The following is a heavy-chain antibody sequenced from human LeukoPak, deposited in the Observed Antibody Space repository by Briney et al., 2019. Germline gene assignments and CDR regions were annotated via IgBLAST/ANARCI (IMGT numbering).Heavy chain of an antibody. D-gene: IGHD3-22*01. Sequence: SETLSLTCTVSGGSISSYYWSWIRQPPGKGLEWIGYIYYSGSTNYNPSLKSRVTISVDTSKNQFSLKLSSVTAADTAVYYCARDYYDSSGSHYFDYWGQGTLVTVSS. CDR3: ARDYYDSSGSHYFDY. J-gene: IGHJ4*02. V-gene: IGHV4-59*01. CDR1: GGSISSYY. CDR2: IYYSGST.